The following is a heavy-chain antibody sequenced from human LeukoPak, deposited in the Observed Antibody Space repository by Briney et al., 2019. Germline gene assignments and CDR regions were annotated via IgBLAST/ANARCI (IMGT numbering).Heavy chain of an antibody. CDR3: ARGGRIVVVSFYYYYGMDV. Sequence: ASVKVSCKASGYTFTGYYMHWVRQAPGQGLEWMGWMNPNSGNTGYVQKFQGRVTMTRNTSISTAYMELSSLRSEDTAVYYCARGGRIVVVSFYYYYGMDVWGQGTTVTVSS. J-gene: IGHJ6*02. D-gene: IGHD2-21*01. V-gene: IGHV1-8*02. CDR2: MNPNSGNT. CDR1: GYTFTGYY.